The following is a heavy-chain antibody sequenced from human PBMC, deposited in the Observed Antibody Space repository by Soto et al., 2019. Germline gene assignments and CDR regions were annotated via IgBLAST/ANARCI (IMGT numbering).Heavy chain of an antibody. J-gene: IGHJ5*02. D-gene: IGHD1-26*01. Sequence: ASVKVSCKAARDTSTSYYINWVRQAPGQGLEWMGVINPHGGSTAYAQKFKGRVTLNRDTSASTVYMEVSSLTSEDTAMYYCARSSGGNFGIIIEGTNWFAPWGQGTLVTVS. CDR3: ARSSGGNFGIIIEGTNWFAP. CDR2: INPHGGST. CDR1: RDTSTSYY. V-gene: IGHV1-46*01.